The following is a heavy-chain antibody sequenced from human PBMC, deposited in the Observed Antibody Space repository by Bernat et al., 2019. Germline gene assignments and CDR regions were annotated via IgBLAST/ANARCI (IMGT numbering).Heavy chain of an antibody. CDR2: IYSGGST. V-gene: IGHV3-53*01. J-gene: IGHJ4*02. Sequence: EVQLVESGGGLVQPGGSLRLSCAASGFTVSSNYMSWVRQAPGKGLEWVSVIYSGGSTYYVDSVKGRFTISRDNSKNTLYLQMNSLRAEDTAVYYCAIDSSGYYGYFDYWGQGTLVTVSS. D-gene: IGHD3-22*01. CDR1: GFTVSSNY. CDR3: AIDSSGYYGYFDY.